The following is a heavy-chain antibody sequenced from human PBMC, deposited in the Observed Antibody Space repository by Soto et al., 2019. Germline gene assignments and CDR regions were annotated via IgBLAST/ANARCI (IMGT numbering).Heavy chain of an antibody. D-gene: IGHD3-3*02. CDR3: ARDRHFRGGPVDI. J-gene: IGHJ3*02. CDR2: IWHDGTFT. V-gene: IGHV3-33*01. CDR1: GFTFSSFG. Sequence: QVQLVESGGGVVQSGRSPRLSCAASGFTFSSFGMHWVRQAPGKGLERVALIWHDGTFTHYADPVKGRFTISRDNSKNMLYLQMNSLRADDTAVYYCARDRHFRGGPVDIWGQGTMVTVSS.